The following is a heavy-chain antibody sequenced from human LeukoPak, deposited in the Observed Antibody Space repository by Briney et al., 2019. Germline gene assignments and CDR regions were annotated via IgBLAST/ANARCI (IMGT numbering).Heavy chain of an antibody. V-gene: IGHV1-69*13. CDR2: IIPIFGTA. CDR1: GGTFSSYA. J-gene: IGHJ4*02. CDR3: ARDPDDDIVVVPAASGSSSSSGDVSDY. Sequence: SVKVSCKASGGTFSSYAISWVRQAPGQGLEWMGGIIPIFGTANYAQKFQGRVTITADESTSTAYMELSSLRSEDTAVYYCARDPDDDIVVVPAASGSSSSSGDVSDYWGQGTLVTVSS. D-gene: IGHD2-2*01.